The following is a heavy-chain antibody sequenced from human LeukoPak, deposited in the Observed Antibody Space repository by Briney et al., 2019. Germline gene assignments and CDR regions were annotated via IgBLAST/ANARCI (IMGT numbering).Heavy chain of an antibody. CDR3: ASYTLWYGDS. Sequence: NTGGPLRLSCAASGFSFSKSSMLWFRQAPGKGLEWVSSISIGSSPYTYYADSLKGRFTISRDNAKNSVCLQMNSLRPEDTAVYYCASYTLWYGDSWAQGTLVTVSS. CDR1: GFSFSKSS. CDR2: ISIGSSPYT. D-gene: IGHD3-10*01. J-gene: IGHJ4*02. V-gene: IGHV3-21*06.